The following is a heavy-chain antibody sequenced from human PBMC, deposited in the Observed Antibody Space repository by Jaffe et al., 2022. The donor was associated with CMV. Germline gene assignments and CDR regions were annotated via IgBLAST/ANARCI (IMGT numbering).Heavy chain of an antibody. V-gene: IGHV3-21*01. Sequence: EVQLVESGGGLVKPGGSLRLSCAASGFTFSSYSMNWVRQAPGKGLEWVSSISSSSSYIYYADSVKGRFTISRDNAKNSLYLQMNSLRAEDTAVYYCARDYHCSSTSCLSLDYWGQGTLVTVSS. J-gene: IGHJ4*02. D-gene: IGHD2-2*01. CDR2: ISSSSSYI. CDR1: GFTFSSYS. CDR3: ARDYHCSSTSCLSLDY.